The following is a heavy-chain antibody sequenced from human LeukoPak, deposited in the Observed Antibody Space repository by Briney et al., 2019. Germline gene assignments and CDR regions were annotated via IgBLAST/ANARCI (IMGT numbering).Heavy chain of an antibody. CDR2: MNPNTGDT. J-gene: IGHJ6*03. CDR1: VYTFTSYH. V-gene: IGHV1-8*01. Sequence: ASVKVSCKPSVYTFTSYHINRVGQAAGHELEGMGWMNPNTGDTGYAQKFQGRVTMTSNTSISTAYMELSSLRSEDTAVYCCARPSGGWYYYYMDVWGKGTTVTVSS. D-gene: IGHD6-19*01. CDR3: ARPSGGWYYYYMDV.